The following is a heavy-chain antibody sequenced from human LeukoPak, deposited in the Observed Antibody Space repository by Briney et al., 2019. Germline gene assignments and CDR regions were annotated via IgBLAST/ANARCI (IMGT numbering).Heavy chain of an antibody. D-gene: IGHD5-18*01. V-gene: IGHV3-74*01. Sequence: PGGSLRLSCAASGFTFSSYWMHWVRHAPGKGLVWVSRIKSDGTYTTYADSVKGRFTISRDNAKNTLYLQMNSLRAEDTAVYYCTRDSSYGYDFWGQGTLVTVSS. CDR2: IKSDGTYT. CDR1: GFTFSSYW. J-gene: IGHJ4*02. CDR3: TRDSSYGYDF.